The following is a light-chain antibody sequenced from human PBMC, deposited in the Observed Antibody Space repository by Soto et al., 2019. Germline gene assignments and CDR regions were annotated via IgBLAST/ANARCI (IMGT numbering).Light chain of an antibody. J-gene: IGKJ5*01. CDR2: GAS. Sequence: EIVWAQSPGTLSLSPGARATLSCRASQSVSSSFLAWYQQKAGQAPRLLIYGASRRATGIPARFSGSRSGTDFTLTISSLEPEDFAVYYCQQRSNWPPLTFGPGTRLDIK. V-gene: IGKV3D-20*02. CDR1: QSVSSS. CDR3: QQRSNWPPLT.